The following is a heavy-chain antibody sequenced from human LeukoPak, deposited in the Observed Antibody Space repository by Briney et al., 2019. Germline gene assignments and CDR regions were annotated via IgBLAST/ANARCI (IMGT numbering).Heavy chain of an antibody. V-gene: IGHV3-53*01. CDR2: IYSSGNT. D-gene: IGHD1-1*01. CDR3: ARDATRDFAFDI. Sequence: GGSLRLSCAASGFTVSSNYMSWVRQAPGKGLEWVSVIYSSGNTYYADSVKGRFTISRDNSKNTLFLQMNSLRAEDTAVYYCARDATRDFAFDIWGQGTVVTVSP. J-gene: IGHJ3*02. CDR1: GFTVSSNY.